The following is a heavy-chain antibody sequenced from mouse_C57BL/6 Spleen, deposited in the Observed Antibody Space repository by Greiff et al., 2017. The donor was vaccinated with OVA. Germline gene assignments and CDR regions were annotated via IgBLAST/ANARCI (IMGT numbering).Heavy chain of an antibody. CDR1: GFSFNTYA. V-gene: IGHV10-1*01. CDR2: IRGKSNNSAT. Sequence: EVHLVESGGGLVQPKGSLKLSCAASGFSFNTYAMNWVRQAPGQGLEWVARIRGKSNNSATYYDVSVKDRFTISRDDSESMLYIQMNNVKTGDTAMYYCVRRKRGRAYWGQGTLGTGSA. D-gene: IGHD6-1*01. CDR3: VRRKRGRAY. J-gene: IGHJ3*01.